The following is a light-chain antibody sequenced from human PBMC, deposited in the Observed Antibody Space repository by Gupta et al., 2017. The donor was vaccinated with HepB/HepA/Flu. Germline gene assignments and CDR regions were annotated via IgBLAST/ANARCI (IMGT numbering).Light chain of an antibody. J-gene: IGKJ1*01. CDR1: QSVSSSY. V-gene: IGKV3-20*01. CDR3: HQYGSSPQT. Sequence: EIVLTQSPGTLYLSPGERVTLSCRASQSVSSSYLAWYQQKPGKAPRLLIYGASLRATGIPDRFSCSWSGTDFILTISSLEPEDFAVYYCHQYGSSPQTFGQGTTVEIK. CDR2: GAS.